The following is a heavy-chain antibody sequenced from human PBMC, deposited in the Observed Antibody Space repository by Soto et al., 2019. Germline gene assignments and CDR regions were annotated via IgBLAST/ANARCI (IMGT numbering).Heavy chain of an antibody. V-gene: IGHV1-3*01. Sequence: ASVKVSCKASGYTFTSYAMHWVRQAPGQRLEWMGWINAGNGNTKYSQKFQGRVTITRDTSASTAYMELSSLRSEDTAVYYCASPDYSSGWYGSDYGMDVWGQGTTVTVSS. CDR2: INAGNGNT. D-gene: IGHD6-19*01. J-gene: IGHJ6*02. CDR1: GYTFTSYA. CDR3: ASPDYSSGWYGSDYGMDV.